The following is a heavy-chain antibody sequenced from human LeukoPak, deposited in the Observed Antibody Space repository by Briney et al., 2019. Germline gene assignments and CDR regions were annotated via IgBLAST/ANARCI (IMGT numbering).Heavy chain of an antibody. D-gene: IGHD2-2*01. J-gene: IGHJ4*02. Sequence: GGSLRLSCAASGFTFSSYAMTWVRQAPGKGLEWVAVISYDGSNKYYADSVKGRFTISRDNSKNTLYLQMNSLRAEDTAVYYCAKDLANPKAYCSSTSCYRFDYWGQGTLVTVSS. CDR2: ISYDGSNK. V-gene: IGHV3-30*18. CDR3: AKDLANPKAYCSSTSCYRFDY. CDR1: GFTFSSYA.